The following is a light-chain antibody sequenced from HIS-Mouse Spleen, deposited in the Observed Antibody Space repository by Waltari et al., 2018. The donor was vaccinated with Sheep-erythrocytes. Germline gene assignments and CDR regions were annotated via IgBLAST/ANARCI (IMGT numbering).Light chain of an antibody. CDR3: QQRSNWYT. CDR2: DAS. V-gene: IGKV3-11*01. CDR1: QSVSSY. J-gene: IGKJ2*01. Sequence: EIVLTQSPATLSLSPGERATLSCRASQSVSSYLDWYQQKPGQAPRLLISDASNSAPGIPTRCSDSASGTDFTLTISSLEPEDFAVYYCQQRSNWYTFGQGTKLEIK.